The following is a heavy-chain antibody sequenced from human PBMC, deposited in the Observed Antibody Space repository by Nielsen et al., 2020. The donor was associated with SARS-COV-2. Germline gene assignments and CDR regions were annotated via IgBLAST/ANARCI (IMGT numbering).Heavy chain of an antibody. J-gene: IGHJ4*02. CDR1: GFSFSSYA. Sequence: GESLKISCAASGFSFSSYAMTWVRQAPGKGLEWVSSIGTTGDKTFYADSVKGRFTISRDNSKNTLYLQLNSLRAEDTSVFYCAKISGSQRHYFDFWGQGALVTFSS. D-gene: IGHD1-26*01. CDR3: AKISGSQRHYFDF. V-gene: IGHV3-23*01. CDR2: IGTTGDKT.